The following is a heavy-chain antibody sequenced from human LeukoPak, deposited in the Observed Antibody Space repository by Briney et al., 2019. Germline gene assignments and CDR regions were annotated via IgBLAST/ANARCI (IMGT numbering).Heavy chain of an antibody. CDR1: GGSISSGGYS. D-gene: IGHD2-15*01. V-gene: IGHV4-30-2*01. CDR2: IYHSGST. Sequence: SETLSLTCAVSGGSISSGGYSWSWIRQPPGKGLEWIGYIYHSGSTYYNPSLKSRVTISVDRSKNQFSLRLSSVTAADTAVYYCAREEGLPDCSGGSCYSWVFRHPRTPKNWFDPWGQGTLVTVSS. J-gene: IGHJ5*02. CDR3: AREEGLPDCSGGSCYSWVFRHPRTPKNWFDP.